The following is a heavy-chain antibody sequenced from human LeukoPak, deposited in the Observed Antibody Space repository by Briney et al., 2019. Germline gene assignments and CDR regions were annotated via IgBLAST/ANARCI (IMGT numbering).Heavy chain of an antibody. J-gene: IGHJ4*02. D-gene: IGHD5-24*01. CDR2: INTNTGNP. V-gene: IGHV7-4-1*02. Sequence: GASVKVSCKASGYTFTSYAMNWVRQAPGQGLEWMGWINTNTGNPTYAQGFTGRFVFSLDTSVSTAYLQISSLKAEDTAVYYCARGGVPVEMATKEGPYYFDYWGQGTLVTVSS. CDR3: ARGGVPVEMATKEGPYYFDY. CDR1: GYTFTSYA.